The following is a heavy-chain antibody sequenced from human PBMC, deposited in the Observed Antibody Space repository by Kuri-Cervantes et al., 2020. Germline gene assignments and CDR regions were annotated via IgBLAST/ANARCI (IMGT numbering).Heavy chain of an antibody. J-gene: IGHJ6*02. CDR2: IYYIGST. CDR3: ARDFAPLSYYYYAMDV. Sequence: SETLSPTRTVAGGSITSYYSSWIRQLPGKGLEWIGYIYYIGSTNYNPSLKSRVTISVDTSKNQSSLKLSSGTAADTAVYYCARDFAPLSYYYYAMDVWGQGTTVTVSS. V-gene: IGHV4-59*12. CDR1: GGSITSYY. D-gene: IGHD2/OR15-2a*01.